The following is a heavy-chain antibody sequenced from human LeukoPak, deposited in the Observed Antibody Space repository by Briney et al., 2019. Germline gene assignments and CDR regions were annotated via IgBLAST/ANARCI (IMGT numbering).Heavy chain of an antibody. CDR1: GFTFSNYA. V-gene: IGHV3-21*01. Sequence: GGSLRLSCAASGFTFSNYAMNWVRQAPGKGLEWVSSIGTRSTSIYYADPVKGRFTISRDNAKNSLYLQMNSLTIEDTAMYYCAREHEEGFDYWGQGTLVTVSS. J-gene: IGHJ4*02. CDR3: AREHEEGFDY. CDR2: IGTRSTSI.